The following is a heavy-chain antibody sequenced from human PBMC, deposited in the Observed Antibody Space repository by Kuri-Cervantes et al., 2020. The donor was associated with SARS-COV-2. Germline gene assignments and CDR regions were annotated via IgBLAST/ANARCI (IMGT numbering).Heavy chain of an antibody. J-gene: IGHJ2*01. CDR1: GGSISSYY. Sequence: SETLSLTCTVSGGSISSYYWSWIRQPAGKGLEWIGRIYTSGSTNYNPSLKSRVTISVDTSKNQFSLKLSSVTAADTAVYYCARVDGDYVDWYFDLWGRGTLVTVSS. D-gene: IGHD4-17*01. V-gene: IGHV4-4*07. CDR2: IYTSGST. CDR3: ARVDGDYVDWYFDL.